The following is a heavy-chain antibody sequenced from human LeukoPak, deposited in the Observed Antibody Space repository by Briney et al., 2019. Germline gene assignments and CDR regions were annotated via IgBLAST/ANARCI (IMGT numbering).Heavy chain of an antibody. Sequence: GGSLRLSCAASGFTFSSYAMHWVRQAPGKGLEWVAVISYDGSNKYYADSVKGRFTISRDNSKNTLYLQMNSLRAEDTALYYCARGDWLDYCGQGTLVVVSS. D-gene: IGHD2-21*02. CDR1: GFTFSSYA. V-gene: IGHV3-30-3*01. J-gene: IGHJ4*02. CDR2: ISYDGSNK. CDR3: ARGDWLDY.